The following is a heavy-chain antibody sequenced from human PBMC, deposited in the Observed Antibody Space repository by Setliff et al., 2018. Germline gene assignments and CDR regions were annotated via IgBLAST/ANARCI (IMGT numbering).Heavy chain of an antibody. J-gene: IGHJ3*01. CDR3: ARQPPLNWAIPFDL. V-gene: IGHV4-59*08. Sequence: PSETLSLTCAVSGGSITNFYWNWIRQSPGKGLEWIGYIYSSGITNYNPSLKSHLTMPVDTSKNQFSLHLSSMTAADTAVYYCARQPPLNWAIPFDLWGQGKRVTVSS. D-gene: IGHD7-27*01. CDR1: GGSITNFY. CDR2: IYSSGIT.